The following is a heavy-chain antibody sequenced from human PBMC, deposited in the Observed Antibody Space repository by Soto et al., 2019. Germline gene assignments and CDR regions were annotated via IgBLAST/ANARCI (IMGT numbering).Heavy chain of an antibody. CDR2: INHSGST. V-gene: IGHV4-34*01. D-gene: IGHD4-17*01. J-gene: IGHJ4*02. CDR1: GGSFSGYY. CDR3: ARVGDTVSDYFDY. Sequence: SETLSLTCAVYGGSFSGYYWSWIRQPPGKGLEWIGEINHSGSTNYNPSLKSRVTISVDTSKNQFSLKLSSVTAADTAVYYCARVGDTVSDYFDYWGQGTLVTVSS.